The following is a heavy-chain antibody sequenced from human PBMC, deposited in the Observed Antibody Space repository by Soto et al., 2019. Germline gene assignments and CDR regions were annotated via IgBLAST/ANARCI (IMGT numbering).Heavy chain of an antibody. D-gene: IGHD4-17*01. CDR3: ARHMRAPSATVTTEGDAFDI. J-gene: IGHJ3*02. V-gene: IGHV4-39*01. Sequence: SETLSLTCTVSGGSISSSSYYWGWIRQPPGKGLEWIGSIYYSGSTYYNPSLKSRVTISVDTSKNQFSLKLSSVTAADTAVYYCARHMRAPSATVTTEGDAFDIWGQGTMVTVSS. CDR2: IYYSGST. CDR1: GGSISSSSYY.